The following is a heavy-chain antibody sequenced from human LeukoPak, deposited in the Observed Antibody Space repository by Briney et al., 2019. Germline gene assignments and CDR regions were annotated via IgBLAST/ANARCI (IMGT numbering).Heavy chain of an antibody. V-gene: IGHV3-23*01. CDR3: AKGCYDYIWGSYRSDAFDI. CDR2: ISGSGGLT. CDR1: GFPFNSYV. J-gene: IGHJ3*02. D-gene: IGHD3-16*02. Sequence: GGSLRLSCAASGFPFNSYVMTWVRQAPGKGLEWVSVISGSGGLTYHADSVKGRFTVSRDNSKNTLYLQMNNLRAEDTAVYSCAKGCYDYIWGSYRSDAFDIWGQGTMVTVSS.